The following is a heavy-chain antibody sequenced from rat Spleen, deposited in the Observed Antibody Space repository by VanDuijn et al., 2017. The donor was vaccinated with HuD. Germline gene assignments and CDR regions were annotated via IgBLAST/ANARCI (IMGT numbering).Heavy chain of an antibody. D-gene: IGHD1-2*01. CDR1: GFSLSSYH. J-gene: IGHJ2*01. CDR2: IWTGGNT. CDR3: ARHRRSSYIHEYFDY. V-gene: IGHV2-72*01. Sequence: QVQLKESGPGLVQPSQTLSLTCTVSGFSLSSYHVSWIRQPPGKSLVWMGTIWTGGNTNYYSAVQSRLTISRDTSKSQVFLKMNSLQPEDTGTYYWARHRRSSYIHEYFDYWGQGVMVTVSS.